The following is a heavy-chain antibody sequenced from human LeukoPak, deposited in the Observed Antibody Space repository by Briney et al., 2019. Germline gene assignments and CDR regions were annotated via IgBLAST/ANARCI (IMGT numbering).Heavy chain of an antibody. V-gene: IGHV3-30*02. CDR3: AKDPGASVSGFHMDV. J-gene: IGHJ6*03. CDR1: GFSFRNYG. CDR2: IWSDGNNR. Sequence: PGGSLRLSCAASGFSFRNYGMHWVRQATGKELEWVSFIWSDGNNRFYADSVKGRFTISRDNSKNMLFLQMDTLRAEDTALYYCAKDPGASVSGFHMDVWGKGTTVIVSS. D-gene: IGHD2-8*02.